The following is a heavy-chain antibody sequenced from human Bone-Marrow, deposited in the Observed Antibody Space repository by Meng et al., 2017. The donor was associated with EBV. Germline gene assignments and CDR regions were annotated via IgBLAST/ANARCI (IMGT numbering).Heavy chain of an antibody. J-gene: IGHJ4*02. CDR2: ISAYNGNT. V-gene: IGHV1-18*01. Sequence: VQLVQSGAGVKKPGASVKVSCKASGYTFTSYGISWVRQAPGQGLEWMGWISAYNGNTNYAQKLQGRVTMTTDTSTSTAYMELRSLRSDDTAVYYCARDDYDFWSGYLFDYWGQGTLVTVSS. CDR1: GYTFTSYG. CDR3: ARDDYDFWSGYLFDY. D-gene: IGHD3-3*01.